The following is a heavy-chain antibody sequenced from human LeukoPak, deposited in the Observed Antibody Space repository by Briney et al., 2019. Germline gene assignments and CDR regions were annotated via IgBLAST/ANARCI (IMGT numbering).Heavy chain of an antibody. Sequence: GGSLRLSCAASGFTVSSNYMRWVRQAPGKGLEWVSVIYSGGSTYYADSVKGRFTISRDNSKNTLDLQMNSMRAEDTAVYYCARDRSIAAAGSKLAEDYYYYYGMDVWGQGTTVTVSS. CDR3: ARDRSIAAAGSKLAEDYYYYYGMDV. D-gene: IGHD6-13*01. CDR1: GFTVSSNY. CDR2: IYSGGST. V-gene: IGHV3-66*02. J-gene: IGHJ6*02.